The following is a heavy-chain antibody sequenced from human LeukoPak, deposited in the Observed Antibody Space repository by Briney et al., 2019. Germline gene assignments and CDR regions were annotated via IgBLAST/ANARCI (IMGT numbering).Heavy chain of an antibody. CDR3: ARDRSMTTVAYNWFDP. D-gene: IGHD4-23*01. CDR2: IKQDGSEK. Sequence: GGSLRLSCAASGFTFSSSWMSWVRQAPGKGLEWVANIKQDGSEKYYVDSVKGRFTISRDNAKNSLYLQMNSLRAEDTAVYYCARDRSMTTVAYNWFDPWGQGTLVTVSS. CDR1: GFTFSSSW. V-gene: IGHV3-7*01. J-gene: IGHJ5*02.